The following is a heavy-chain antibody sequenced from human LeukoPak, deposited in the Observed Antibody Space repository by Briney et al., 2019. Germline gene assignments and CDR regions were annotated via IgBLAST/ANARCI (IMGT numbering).Heavy chain of an antibody. J-gene: IGHJ4*02. D-gene: IGHD5-18*01. CDR1: GDTFTSYY. Sequence: ASVKVSCKASGDTFTSYYMHGVRQAPGQGLEWMGIIKPSGGSTSYAQKFQGRVTMTRDTSINTAYVELSTLRSDDTAIYYCARDGYHYCQFDYWGQGSLLTVSA. CDR2: IKPSGGST. V-gene: IGHV1-46*01. CDR3: ARDGYHYCQFDY.